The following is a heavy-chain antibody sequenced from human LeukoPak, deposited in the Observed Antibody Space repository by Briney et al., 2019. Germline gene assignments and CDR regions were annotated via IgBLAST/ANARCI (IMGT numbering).Heavy chain of an antibody. D-gene: IGHD2-2*03. V-gene: IGHV1-18*01. CDR3: ARAGYCSSTSCYYYYGMDV. CDR1: GYTFTSYG. Sequence: ASVKVSCKASGYTFTSYGISWMRQAPGQGLEWMGWISAYNGNTNYAQKLQGRVTMTTDTSTSTAYMELRSLRSDDTAVYYCARAGYCSSTSCYYYYGMDVWGQGTTVTVSS. J-gene: IGHJ6*02. CDR2: ISAYNGNT.